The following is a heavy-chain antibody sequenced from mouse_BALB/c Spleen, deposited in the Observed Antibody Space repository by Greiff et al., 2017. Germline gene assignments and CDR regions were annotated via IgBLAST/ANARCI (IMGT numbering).Heavy chain of an antibody. Sequence: EVKLVESGGGLVQPGGSLKLSCAASGFTFSSYTMSWVRQTPEKRLEWVAYISNGGGSTYYPDSVKGRFTISRDNAKNTLYLQMSSLKSEDTAMYYCARGATVVATPFAYWGQGTLVTVSA. CDR2: ISNGGGST. CDR1: GFTFSSYT. V-gene: IGHV5-12-2*01. D-gene: IGHD1-1*01. CDR3: ARGATVVATPFAY. J-gene: IGHJ3*01.